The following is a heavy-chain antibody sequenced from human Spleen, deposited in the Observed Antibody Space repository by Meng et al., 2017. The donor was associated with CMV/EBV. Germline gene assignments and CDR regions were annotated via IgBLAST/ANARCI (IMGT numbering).Heavy chain of an antibody. CDR3: AKARTDFWSAKPVGFQY. Sequence: SLKISCAASGFTFSSYSMNWVRQAPGKGLEWVSGLSWNSGNIDYADSVKGRFTISRDNAKNSLYLQMNSLRADDTALYFCAKARTDFWSAKPVGFQYWGQGTLVTVSS. V-gene: IGHV3-9*01. CDR2: LSWNSGNI. D-gene: IGHD3-3*01. J-gene: IGHJ1*01. CDR1: GFTFSSYS.